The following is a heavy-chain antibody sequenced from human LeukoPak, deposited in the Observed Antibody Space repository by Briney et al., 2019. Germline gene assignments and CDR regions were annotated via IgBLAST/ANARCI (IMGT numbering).Heavy chain of an antibody. CDR3: AKGTTYSSGWYGLSNY. J-gene: IGHJ4*02. CDR1: GFTFSSYS. D-gene: IGHD6-19*01. Sequence: PGGSLRLSCAASGFTFSSYSMNWVRQAPGKGLEWVSSVSSSSSYIYYADSVKGRFTISRDNSKNSLYLQMNSLRTEDTALYYCAKGTTYSSGWYGLSNYWGQGTLVTVSS. V-gene: IGHV3-21*04. CDR2: VSSSSSYI.